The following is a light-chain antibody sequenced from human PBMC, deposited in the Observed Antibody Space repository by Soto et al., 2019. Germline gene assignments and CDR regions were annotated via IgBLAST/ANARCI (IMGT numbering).Light chain of an antibody. V-gene: IGKV3-20*01. J-gene: IGKJ2*01. CDR3: QQYGTSPET. CDR1: PSVSRSF. CDR2: DAS. Sequence: EIVLTQSPGTLSLSPGERATLSCRASPSVSRSFLAWYQQRPGQAPRLLIYDASRRATGIPDRFSGSGSGTDFTLTITRLEPEDFAVYYCQQYGTSPETFGQGTRLEIK.